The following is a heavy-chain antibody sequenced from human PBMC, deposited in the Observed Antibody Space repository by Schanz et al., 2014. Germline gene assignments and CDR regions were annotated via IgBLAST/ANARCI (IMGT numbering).Heavy chain of an antibody. Sequence: EVQLVESGGGLVKPGGSLRLSCAASTSIFNHAWMSWVRQAPGKGLEWVSAISGSGGSTYYADSVRGRFTISSDSSKNTLYLQMSSLRADDTAVYYCAKAADWPVTRFDPWGQGTLVTVSS. V-gene: IGHV3-23*04. CDR3: AKAADWPVTRFDP. CDR1: TSIFNHAW. D-gene: IGHD3-9*01. CDR2: ISGSGGST. J-gene: IGHJ5*02.